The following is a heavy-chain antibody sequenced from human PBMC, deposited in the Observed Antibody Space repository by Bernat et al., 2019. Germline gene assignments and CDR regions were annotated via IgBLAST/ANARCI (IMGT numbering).Heavy chain of an antibody. Sequence: QLQLQESGPGLVKPSETLSLTCTVSGGSISSSSYYWGWIRQPPGKGLEWIGSIYYSGSTYYNPSLKSRVTISVDTSKNQFSLKLSSVTAADTAVYYCARRDTIFGVVTLKNWGQGTLVTVSS. CDR2: IYYSGST. J-gene: IGHJ4*02. CDR3: ARRDTIFGVVTLKN. CDR1: GGSISSSSYY. V-gene: IGHV4-39*01. D-gene: IGHD3-3*01.